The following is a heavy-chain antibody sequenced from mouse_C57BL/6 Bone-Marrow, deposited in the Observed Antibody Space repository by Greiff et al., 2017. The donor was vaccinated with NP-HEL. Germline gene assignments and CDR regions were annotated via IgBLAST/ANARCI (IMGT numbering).Heavy chain of an antibody. J-gene: IGHJ1*03. CDR1: GYTFTSYW. Sequence: QVQLQQPGAELVKPGASVKMSCKASGYTFTSYWITWVKQRPGQGLEWIGDIYPGSGSTNYNEKFKSKATLTVDTSSRTAYMQLSSLTSEDSAVYYCARYYGSRRYFDVWGTGTTVTVSS. V-gene: IGHV1-55*01. CDR3: ARYYGSRRYFDV. CDR2: IYPGSGST. D-gene: IGHD1-1*01.